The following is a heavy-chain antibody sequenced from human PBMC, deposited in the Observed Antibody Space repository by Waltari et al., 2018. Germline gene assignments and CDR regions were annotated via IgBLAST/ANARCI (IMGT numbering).Heavy chain of an antibody. CDR1: GFTLSSYA. CDR2: ISYDGSNK. J-gene: IGHJ4*02. V-gene: IGHV3-30-3*01. CDR3: ARKYSSSSPFDY. D-gene: IGHD6-6*01. Sequence: QVQLVESGGGVVQPGRALRLSCAASGFTLSSYAMHWVPQAPGKGLEWGAVISYDGSNKDYADSVKGRFTISRDNSKNTLYLQMNSLRAEDTAVYYCARKYSSSSPFDYWGQGTLVTVSS.